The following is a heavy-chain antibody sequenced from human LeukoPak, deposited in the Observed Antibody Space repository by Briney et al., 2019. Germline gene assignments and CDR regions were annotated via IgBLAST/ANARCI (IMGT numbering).Heavy chain of an antibody. CDR3: VSFYETY. CDR1: GNYW. V-gene: IGHV3-74*01. Sequence: GGSLRLSCAASGNYWMHWVRQAPGKGLVWVSHINGDGSWTTYADSVKGRFTISKDNAKNTVYLQMNNPRAEDTAVYYCVSFYETYWGRGTLVTVSS. D-gene: IGHD2-2*01. J-gene: IGHJ4*02. CDR2: INGDGSWT.